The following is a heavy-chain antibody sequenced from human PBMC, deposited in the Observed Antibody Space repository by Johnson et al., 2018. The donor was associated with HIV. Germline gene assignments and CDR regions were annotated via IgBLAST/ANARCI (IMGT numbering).Heavy chain of an antibody. CDR2: IRYDGSNK. CDR1: GFTFDDYG. Sequence: VQLVESGGGVVRPGGSLRLSCAASGFTFDDYGMHWVRQAPGKGLEWVAFIRYDGSNKYYADSVKGRFTLSRDNSKNTLYLQMSSLRVEDTAVYYCAKYRQQLVRSAFDIWGQGTMVTVSS. V-gene: IGHV3-30*02. CDR3: AKYRQQLVRSAFDI. D-gene: IGHD6-13*01. J-gene: IGHJ3*02.